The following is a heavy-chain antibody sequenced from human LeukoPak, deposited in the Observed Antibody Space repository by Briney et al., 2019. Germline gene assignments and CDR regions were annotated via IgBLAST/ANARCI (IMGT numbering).Heavy chain of an antibody. CDR3: ARDQGPGSGYDFVY. CDR1: GYTFTSYG. J-gene: IGHJ4*02. Sequence: ASVTVSFKAAGYTFTSYGISWVRQPPARGLEGMGGISAYNGNTNYAQKIQGRVTMPQDTSKSTAYMELRSLRSDDTAVYYCARDQGPGSGYDFVYWGQGDLVTVSS. V-gene: IGHV1-18*01. CDR2: ISAYNGNT. D-gene: IGHD5-12*01.